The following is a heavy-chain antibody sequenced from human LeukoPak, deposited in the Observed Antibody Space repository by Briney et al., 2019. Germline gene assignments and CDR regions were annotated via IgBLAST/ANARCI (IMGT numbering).Heavy chain of an antibody. V-gene: IGHV3-66*02. J-gene: IGHJ4*02. CDR3: ARDVGGVFDY. Sequence: GGSLRLSCAASGFTASSNYMSWVRQAPGKGLEWVSVIYSGGSTYYADSVKGRFTISRDNSKNTLYLQMNSLRAEDTAVYYCARDVGGVFDYWGQGTLVTVSS. CDR1: GFTASSNY. D-gene: IGHD3-16*01. CDR2: IYSGGST.